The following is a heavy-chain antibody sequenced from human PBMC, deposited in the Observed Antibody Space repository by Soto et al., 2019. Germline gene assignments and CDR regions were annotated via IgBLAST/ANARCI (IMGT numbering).Heavy chain of an antibody. J-gene: IGHJ3*02. CDR3: TTFGDFDAFDI. D-gene: IGHD4-17*01. CDR1: GFIFRNAW. Sequence: EVQLVESGGGLVKPGGSLRLSCEASGFIFRNAWMNWVRQAPGKGLEWVGCIKSKTDGGTSDYAAPVKGRFTISKDDSKHTLYLEMNSLKTEDTAVYYCTTFGDFDAFDIWGQGTMVTVSS. V-gene: IGHV3-15*01. CDR2: IKSKTDGGTS.